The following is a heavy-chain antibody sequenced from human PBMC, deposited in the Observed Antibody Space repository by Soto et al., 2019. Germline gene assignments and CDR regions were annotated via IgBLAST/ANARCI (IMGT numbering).Heavy chain of an antibody. J-gene: IGHJ4*02. V-gene: IGHV3-53*01. CDR3: AHSSGHHYDFDS. Sequence: EQLVESGGGLIQPGGSLRISCAFSGLIVSRNYMSLVRQAPVKGLDWVSVLYSGGSSSYEEFVKGLFTISRESSKNIIFLQMNSLRPEDTAIYYCAHSSGHHYDFDSRGQGTLATVTS. CDR2: LYSGGSS. CDR1: GLIVSRNY. D-gene: IGHD3-22*01.